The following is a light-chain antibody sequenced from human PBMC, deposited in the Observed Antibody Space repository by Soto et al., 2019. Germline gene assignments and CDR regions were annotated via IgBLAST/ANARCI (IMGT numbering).Light chain of an antibody. Sequence: SYELTQPLSVSVALGQTARITCGGNNIGSKNVHWYQQKPGQAPVLVIYRDSNRPSGIPERFSGSNSGNTATLTIRRAQAGDEADYYCQVWDSSTARVFGRGTKLTVL. CDR3: QVWDSSTARV. CDR2: RDS. CDR1: NIGSKN. J-gene: IGLJ3*02. V-gene: IGLV3-9*01.